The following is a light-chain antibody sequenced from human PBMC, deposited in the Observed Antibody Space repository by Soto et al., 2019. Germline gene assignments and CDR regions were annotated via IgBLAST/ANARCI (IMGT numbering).Light chain of an antibody. CDR3: QQYGRSPWT. CDR2: GAS. Sequence: EVVLTQSPGTLSLSPGDRATLSCRASQTVTSNYLAWYQQQPGQAPRLLIYGASRRATGVPDRFSGSGSGTDFTLTISRLQPGDFAVYYCQQYGRSPWTFGQGTKVEIK. V-gene: IGKV3-20*01. CDR1: QTVTSNY. J-gene: IGKJ1*01.